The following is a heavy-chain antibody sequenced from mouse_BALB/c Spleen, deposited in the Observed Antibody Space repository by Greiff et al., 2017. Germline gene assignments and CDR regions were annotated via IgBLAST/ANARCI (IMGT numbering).Heavy chain of an antibody. D-gene: IGHD4-1*01. CDR3: ARSNWDVPNYFDY. Sequence: EVQLQQSGPSLVKPSQTLSLTCSVTGDSITSGYWNWIRKFPGNKLEYMGYISYSGSTYYNPSLKSRISITRDTSKNQYYLQLNSVTTEDTATYYCARSNWDVPNYFDYWGQGTTLTVSS. CDR2: ISYSGST. CDR1: GDSITSGY. J-gene: IGHJ2*01. V-gene: IGHV3-8*02.